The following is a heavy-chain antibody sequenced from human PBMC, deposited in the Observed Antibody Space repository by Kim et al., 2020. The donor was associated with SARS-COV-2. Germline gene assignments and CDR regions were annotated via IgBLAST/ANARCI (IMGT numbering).Heavy chain of an antibody. D-gene: IGHD3-10*01. CDR2: T. Sequence: TIYADSVKGRFTISRDNLKNTLFLQMNSLSAEDTAIYYCVRDSASRSYDYWGRGTLVTVSS. J-gene: IGHJ4*02. CDR3: VRDSASRSYDY. V-gene: IGHV3-74*01.